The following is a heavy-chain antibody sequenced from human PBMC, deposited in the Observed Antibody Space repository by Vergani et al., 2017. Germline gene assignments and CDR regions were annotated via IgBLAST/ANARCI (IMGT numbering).Heavy chain of an antibody. Sequence: EVQLVESGGGLVKPGWSLRLSCAASGFTFSSYSMNWVRPAPGKGLEWVSSISSSSSYIYYADSVKGRFTISRDNAKNSLYLQMNSRRAEDTAVYYCARARSPRYSYGYTFDYWGQGTLVTVSS. J-gene: IGHJ4*02. CDR1: GFTFSSYS. V-gene: IGHV3-21*01. CDR2: ISSSSSYI. D-gene: IGHD5-18*01. CDR3: ARARSPRYSYGYTFDY.